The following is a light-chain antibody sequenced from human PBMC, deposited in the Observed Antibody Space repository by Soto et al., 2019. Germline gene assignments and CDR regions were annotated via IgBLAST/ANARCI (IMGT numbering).Light chain of an antibody. CDR2: AAS. Sequence: DLQMPQSTSSLSASVVDRVTITCRVRPRISNALAWYQQIPGKVPKLLMYAASTLQSGVLSRFSGSGSGTDFTLTISSLQPEDVATYYCQEYDSAPTFGQGTKVDIK. CDR3: QEYDSAPT. CDR1: PRISNA. V-gene: IGKV1-27*01. J-gene: IGKJ1*01.